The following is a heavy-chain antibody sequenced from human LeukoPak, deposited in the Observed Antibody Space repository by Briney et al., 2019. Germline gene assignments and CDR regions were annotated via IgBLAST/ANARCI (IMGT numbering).Heavy chain of an antibody. D-gene: IGHD6-19*01. J-gene: IGHJ4*02. V-gene: IGHV4-31*03. CDR1: GGSISSGGYY. CDR2: IYYSGST. Sequence: SQTLSLTCTVSGGSISSGGYYWSWIRQHPGKGLEWIGYIYYSGSTYYNPSLKSRVTISVDTSKSQFSLKLSSVTAADTAVYYCARGEVWSSGWLSDYWGQGTLVTVSS. CDR3: ARGEVWSSGWLSDY.